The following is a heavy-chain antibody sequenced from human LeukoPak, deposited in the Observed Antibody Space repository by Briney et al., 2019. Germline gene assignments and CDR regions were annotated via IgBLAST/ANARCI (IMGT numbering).Heavy chain of an antibody. CDR3: ARGSHAFAI. CDR2: IYSGGST. CDR1: GFTVSSNY. J-gene: IGHJ3*02. V-gene: IGHV3-53*01. Sequence: GGSLRLSCAASGFTVSSNYMSWVRQAPGKGLEWVSIIYSGGSTYYADSVKARFTISRDNAKNTVYLQMSGLRAEDTALYYCARGSHAFAIWGQGTTVIVS.